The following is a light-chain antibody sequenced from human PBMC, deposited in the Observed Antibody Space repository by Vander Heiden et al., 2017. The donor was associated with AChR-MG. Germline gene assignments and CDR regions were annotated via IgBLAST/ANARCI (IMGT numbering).Light chain of an antibody. Sequence: EIVLTQSPGTLSLSPGERATLSCRASQSVSSSYLAWYQQKPGQAPRLLIYGASSRATGIPDRFSGSGSGTDFTLTISRLEPEDFAVYYCQQYGSSPLGFDPGTKVDIK. CDR1: QSVSSSY. CDR3: QQYGSSPLG. CDR2: GAS. V-gene: IGKV3-20*01. J-gene: IGKJ3*01.